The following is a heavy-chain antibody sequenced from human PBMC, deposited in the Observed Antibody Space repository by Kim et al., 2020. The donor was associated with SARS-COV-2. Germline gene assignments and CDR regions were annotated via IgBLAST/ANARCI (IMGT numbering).Heavy chain of an antibody. Sequence: KSRVTISVDTSKNQFSLKLSSVTAADTAVYYCATPQRGYSGYDDPIPFDYWGQGTLVTVSS. CDR3: ATPQRGYSGYDDPIPFDY. D-gene: IGHD5-12*01. J-gene: IGHJ4*02. V-gene: IGHV4-39*01.